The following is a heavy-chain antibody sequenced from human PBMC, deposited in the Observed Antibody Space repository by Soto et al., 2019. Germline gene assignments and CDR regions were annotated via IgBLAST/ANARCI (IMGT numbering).Heavy chain of an antibody. CDR1: GFTVSSHY. J-gene: IGHJ4*02. V-gene: IGHV3-66*01. D-gene: IGHD3-22*01. Sequence: GGSLRLSCAASGFTVSSHYMSWVRQAPGKGLEWVSVIYTGGSTYYADSVKGRFTISRDNSKNTLYLQMNSLRAEDTAVYYCAREHNYYDSSSFDCWGQGTLVTVSS. CDR2: IYTGGST. CDR3: AREHNYYDSSSFDC.